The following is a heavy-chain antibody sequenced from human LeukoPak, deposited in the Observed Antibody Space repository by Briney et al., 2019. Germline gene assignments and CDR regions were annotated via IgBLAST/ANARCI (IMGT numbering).Heavy chain of an antibody. V-gene: IGHV1-24*01. CDR2: FDPEDGET. J-gene: IGHJ1*01. CDR1: GYTLTELS. CDR3: ATVSYYYDSSGYQGYFQH. D-gene: IGHD3-22*01. Sequence: ASVKVSCKVSGYTLTELSIHWVRQAPGKGLEWMGGFDPEDGETIYAQGFQGRVTMTEDTSTDTAYMELSSLRSEDAAVYYCATVSYYYDSSGYQGYFQHWGQGTLVTVSS.